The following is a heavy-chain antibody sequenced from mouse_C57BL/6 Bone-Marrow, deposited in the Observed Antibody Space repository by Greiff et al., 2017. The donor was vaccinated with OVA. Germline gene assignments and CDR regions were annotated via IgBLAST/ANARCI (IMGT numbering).Heavy chain of an antibody. J-gene: IGHJ2*01. CDR1: GYTFTDYY. CDR3: ARSETTVVATWRYFDY. D-gene: IGHD1-1*01. Sequence: VQLQQSGPVLVKPGASVKMSCKASGYTFTDYYMNWVKQSHGKSLEWIGVINPYNGGTSYNQKFKGKATLTVDKSSSTAYMELNSLTSEDSADYYCARSETTVVATWRYFDYWGQGTTLTVSS. V-gene: IGHV1-19*01. CDR2: INPYNGGT.